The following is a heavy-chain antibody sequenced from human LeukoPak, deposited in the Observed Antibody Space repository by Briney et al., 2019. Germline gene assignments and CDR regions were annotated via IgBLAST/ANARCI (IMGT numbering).Heavy chain of an antibody. J-gene: IGHJ4*02. Sequence: GGSLRLSCAASGFTFSDSYMSWIRQAPGKGLGWVSYISSSGSNIYYADSVKGRFTISRDNAKNSLYLQLNSLRAEDTAVYYCARDPRGSGSYYWGQGTLVTVSS. CDR3: ARDPRGSGSYY. D-gene: IGHD3-10*01. CDR2: ISSSGSNI. V-gene: IGHV3-11*01. CDR1: GFTFSDSY.